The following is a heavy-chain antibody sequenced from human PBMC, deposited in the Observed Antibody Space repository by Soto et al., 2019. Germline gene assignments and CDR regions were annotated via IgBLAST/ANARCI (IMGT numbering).Heavy chain of an antibody. CDR3: ARDHRRNYDFWSGPAYYYGMDV. J-gene: IGHJ6*02. Sequence: PGGSLRLSCAASGFTFSSYAVRWVRQAPGKGLEWVALISYDGRNKYSADSVKGRFTISRDNSKNTLYLQMNSLRAEDTAVYCCARDHRRNYDFWSGPAYYYGMDVWGQGTTVTVSS. V-gene: IGHV3-30*04. D-gene: IGHD3-3*01. CDR1: GFTFSSYA. CDR2: ISYDGRNK.